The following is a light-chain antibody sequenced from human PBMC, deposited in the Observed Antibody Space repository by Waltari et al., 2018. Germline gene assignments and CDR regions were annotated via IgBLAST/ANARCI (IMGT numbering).Light chain of an antibody. CDR2: VNSDGSH. CDR3: QTGGHGIWV. V-gene: IGLV4-69*01. J-gene: IGLJ3*02. CDR1: SGHRRAA. Sequence: QLVLTQSPSASASLGASVKLTCTLRSGHRRAAIAWHKQQPEKGPRYLMKVNSDGSHSKGDGIPDRLSGSSSGAERYLTIASLQSEDEADYYCQTGGHGIWVFGGGTKLTVL.